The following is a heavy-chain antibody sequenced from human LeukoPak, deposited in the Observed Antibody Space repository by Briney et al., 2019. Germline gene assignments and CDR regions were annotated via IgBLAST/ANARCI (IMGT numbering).Heavy chain of an antibody. CDR3: AKDLGYCSSFSCPFDY. Sequence: GGSLRLSCAASGFTFSDYGVNWVRQAPGKGLEWVSPISGSGGSTYYADCVKGRSTISRDNSKNTLFLQMNSLRAEDTAVYYCAKDLGYCSSFSCPFDYWGQGTLVTVSS. V-gene: IGHV3-23*01. J-gene: IGHJ4*02. CDR2: ISGSGGST. D-gene: IGHD2-2*01. CDR1: GFTFSDYG.